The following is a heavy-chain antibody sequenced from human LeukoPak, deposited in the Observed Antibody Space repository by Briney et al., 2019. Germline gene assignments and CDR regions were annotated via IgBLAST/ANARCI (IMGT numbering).Heavy chain of an antibody. CDR1: GFTIGRYW. CDR2: SEGDDCTT. Sequence: GGSLRLSCAASGFTIGRYWMHWVRQAPGKGLVWVSRSEGDDCTTTYADSVKGRFTVSRDTAKNTLYLQMISLRVEDTAVYYCAKLDWLDPWGQGTLVTVSP. J-gene: IGHJ5*02. CDR3: AKLDWLDP. V-gene: IGHV3-74*03.